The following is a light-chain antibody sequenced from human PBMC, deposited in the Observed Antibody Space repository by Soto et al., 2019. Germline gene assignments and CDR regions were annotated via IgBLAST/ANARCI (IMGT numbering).Light chain of an antibody. V-gene: IGLV3-25*02. CDR1: ALAKQF. CDR3: QSTDNSGSIYV. J-gene: IGLJ1*01. CDR2: KDT. Sequence: ELTQSPSVSVSPGQTARISCSGDALAKQFGNWYQQKPGQAPVVIIYKDTERPSWIPERFSGSSSGTTVTLTISGVQEEDEADYYCQSTDNSGSIYVLGSVIKVTV.